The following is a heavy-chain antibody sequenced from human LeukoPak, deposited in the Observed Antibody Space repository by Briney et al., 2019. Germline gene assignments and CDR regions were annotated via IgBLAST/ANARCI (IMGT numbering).Heavy chain of an antibody. CDR2: ISGSGGST. J-gene: IGHJ5*02. D-gene: IGHD2-2*01. CDR3: AKLPYCSSTSCFGPFDP. CDR1: GFTFSSYA. V-gene: IGHV3-23*01. Sequence: GGSLRLSCAASGFTFSSYAMSWVRQAPGKGLEWVSAISGSGGSTYYADSVKGRFTISRDNSKNTLFLQMDSLRAEDTAVYYCAKLPYCSSTSCFGPFDPWGQGTLVTVSS.